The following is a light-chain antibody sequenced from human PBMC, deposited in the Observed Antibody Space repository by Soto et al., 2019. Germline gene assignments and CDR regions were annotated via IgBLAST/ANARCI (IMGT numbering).Light chain of an antibody. V-gene: IGKV3D-11*01. CDR3: QQRHMWPIT. CDR1: QGVTTN. J-gene: IGKJ5*01. CDR2: DAY. Sequence: EIVMTQSPDPLSVSPGERATLTCRAGQGVTTNFAWYQQKSGQSPRLLIYDAYNRATGIPPRFSGSGSGTDFTLTISSLEPEDSAVYYCQQRHMWPITFGQGTRLEIK.